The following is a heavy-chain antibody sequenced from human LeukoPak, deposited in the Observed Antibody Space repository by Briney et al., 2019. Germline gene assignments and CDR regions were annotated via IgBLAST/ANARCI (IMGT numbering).Heavy chain of an antibody. CDR1: GFTFSSYS. V-gene: IGHV3-53*01. D-gene: IGHD6-13*01. J-gene: IGHJ4*02. CDR2: IYSSGST. CDR3: ASRIATAGSVDY. Sequence: GGSLRLSCAASGFTFSSYSMKWVRQAPGKGLEWVSVIYSSGSTYYADSVKGRFTISRDNSKNTLHLQMNTLRAEDTAVYYCASRIATAGSVDYWGQGTLVTVSS.